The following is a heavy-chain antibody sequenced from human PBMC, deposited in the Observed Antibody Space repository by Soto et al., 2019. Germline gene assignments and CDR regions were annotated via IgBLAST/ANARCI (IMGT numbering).Heavy chain of an antibody. CDR1: GGSISSYY. Sequence: LSLTCTVSGGSISSYYWSWIRQPPGKGLEWVTFTSYDGSINYYADSVKGRFTMSRDNSKNLLYLQMNSLRTEDTAVYYCVRRSTVSYYAVDVWGQGTTVTVSS. V-gene: IGHV3-30*03. CDR3: VRRSTVSYYAVDV. D-gene: IGHD4-17*01. CDR2: TSYDGSIN. J-gene: IGHJ6*02.